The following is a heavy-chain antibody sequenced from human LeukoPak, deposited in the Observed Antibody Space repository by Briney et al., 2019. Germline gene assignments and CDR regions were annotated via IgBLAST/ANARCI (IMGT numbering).Heavy chain of an antibody. CDR1: GGSISSSSYY. D-gene: IGHD4/OR15-4a*01. V-gene: IGHV4-39*07. CDR3: ARGANFYYYGMDV. J-gene: IGHJ6*02. Sequence: SETLSLTCTVSGGSISSSSYYWGWIRQPPGKGLEWIGEINHSGSTNYNPSLKSRVTISVDTSKNQFSLKLSSVTAADTAVHYCARGANFYYYGMDVWGQGTTVTVSS. CDR2: INHSGST.